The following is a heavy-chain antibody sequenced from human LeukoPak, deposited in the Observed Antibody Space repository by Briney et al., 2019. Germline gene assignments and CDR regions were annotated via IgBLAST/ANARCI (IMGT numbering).Heavy chain of an antibody. D-gene: IGHD2-15*01. CDR2: IYHSGTT. J-gene: IGHJ4*02. V-gene: IGHV4-30-4*08. CDR3: ARVQYCSGGSCCNLRLFDH. Sequence: SETQSLTCTVSGDSINTGDHYWSWIRQPPGKGLEWIGYIYHSGTTYYNPSVKSRISISVDTSKNQFSLNLRSVTAADTAVYYCARVQYCSGGSCCNLRLFDHWGQGSLVTVSS. CDR1: GDSINTGDHY.